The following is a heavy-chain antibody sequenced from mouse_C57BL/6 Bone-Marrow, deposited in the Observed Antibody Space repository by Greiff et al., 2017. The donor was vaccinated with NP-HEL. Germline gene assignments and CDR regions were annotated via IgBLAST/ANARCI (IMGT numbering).Heavy chain of an antibody. D-gene: IGHD1-1*01. Sequence: QVQLQQSGAELARPGASVKLSCKASGYTFTSYGISWVKQRTGQGLEWIGEIYPRSGNTYYNEKFKGKATLTADKSSSTAYMELRSLTSEDSAVYFCATITTVVATPVWGTETTVTVSS. J-gene: IGHJ1*03. V-gene: IGHV1-81*01. CDR1: GYTFTSYG. CDR3: ATITTVVATPV. CDR2: IYPRSGNT.